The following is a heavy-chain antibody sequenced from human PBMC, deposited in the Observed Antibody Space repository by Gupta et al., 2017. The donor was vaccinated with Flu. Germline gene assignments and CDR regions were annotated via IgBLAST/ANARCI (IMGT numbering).Heavy chain of an antibody. CDR2: IHHSGRT. CDR1: GDSISNSDFY. D-gene: IGHD1-14*01. Sequence: QLQLQESGPGLVQPSETLSLTCPFSGDSISNSDFYWAWIRQPPGKGLECIGGIHHSGRTYYNPSLKSRVTMSVDTPKYQFSLKLSSVTAADTAVYYCAARRKDLNWFDPWGQGTLVTVSS. CDR3: AARRKDLNWFDP. J-gene: IGHJ5*02. V-gene: IGHV4-39*01.